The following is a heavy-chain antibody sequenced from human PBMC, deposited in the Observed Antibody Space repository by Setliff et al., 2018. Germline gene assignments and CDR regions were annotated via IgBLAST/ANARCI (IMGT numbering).Heavy chain of an antibody. CDR2: ISGNSGST. CDR3: AKDRDNRWHNFDS. CDR1: GFAFGSSW. J-gene: IGHJ4*01. D-gene: IGHD1-1*01. Sequence: PGGSLRLSCAASGFAFGSSWMSWVRHVPGKGLQWVSGISGNSGSTYYAASVKGRFTISRDNSKNTLYLQMNSLRVEDSGVYYCAKDRDNRWHNFDSWGHGVLVTVSS. V-gene: IGHV3-23*01.